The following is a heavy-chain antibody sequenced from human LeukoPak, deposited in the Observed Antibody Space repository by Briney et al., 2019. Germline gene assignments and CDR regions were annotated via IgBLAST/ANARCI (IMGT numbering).Heavy chain of an antibody. V-gene: IGHV3-74*01. J-gene: IGHJ4*02. CDR1: GFTFSSYW. CDR3: ARVDSAIGYYFDY. CDR2: INSDESNT. Sequence: GGSLRLSCAASGFTFSSYWMHWVRQVPGKGLVWVSHINSDESNTNYADSVKGRFTISRDNAKNTLYLQMNSLRAEDTAVYYCARVDSAIGYYFDYWGQGTLVTVSS. D-gene: IGHD2-21*02.